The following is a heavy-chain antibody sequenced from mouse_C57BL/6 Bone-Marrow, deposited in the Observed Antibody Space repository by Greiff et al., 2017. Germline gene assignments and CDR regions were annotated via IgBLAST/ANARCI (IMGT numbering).Heavy chain of an antibody. D-gene: IGHD2-4*01. CDR1: GYTFTSYW. CDR2: IHPNSGST. CDR3: ASRPLYYDCDGWYFDV. Sequence: QVQLQQPGAELVKPGASVKLSCKASGYTFTSYWMHWVKQRPGQGLEWIGMIHPNSGSTNYNEKFKSKATLTVDKSSSTAYMQLSSLTSEDSAVYYCASRPLYYDCDGWYFDVWGTGTTVTVSS. J-gene: IGHJ1*03. V-gene: IGHV1-64*01.